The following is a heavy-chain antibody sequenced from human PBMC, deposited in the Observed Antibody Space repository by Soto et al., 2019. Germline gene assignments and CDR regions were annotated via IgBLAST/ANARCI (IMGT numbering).Heavy chain of an antibody. J-gene: IGHJ6*02. CDR2: IYYSGST. V-gene: IGHV4-31*03. D-gene: IGHD1-26*01. Sequence: PSETLSLTCTVSGGSISSGGYYWSWIRQHPGKGLEWIGYIYYSGSTYYNPSLKSRVTISVDTSKNQFSLKLSSVTAADTAVYYCARERVEGVGATLHYYYYGMDVWGQGTTVTVSS. CDR1: GGSISSGGYY. CDR3: ARERVEGVGATLHYYYYGMDV.